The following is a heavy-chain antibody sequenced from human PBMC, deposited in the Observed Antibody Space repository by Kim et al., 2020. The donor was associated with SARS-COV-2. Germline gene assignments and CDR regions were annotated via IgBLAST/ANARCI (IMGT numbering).Heavy chain of an antibody. CDR2: MNPNSGNT. J-gene: IGHJ2*01. V-gene: IGHV1-8*01. CDR3: ARVPNLGIFIRQWLGNWYFDL. D-gene: IGHD6-19*01. CDR1: GYTFTSYD. Sequence: ASVKVSCKASGYTFTSYDINWVRQATGQGLEWMGWMNPNSGNTGYAQKFQGRVTMTRNTSISTAYMELSSLRSEDTAVYYCARVPNLGIFIRQWLGNWYFDLWGRGTLVTVSS.